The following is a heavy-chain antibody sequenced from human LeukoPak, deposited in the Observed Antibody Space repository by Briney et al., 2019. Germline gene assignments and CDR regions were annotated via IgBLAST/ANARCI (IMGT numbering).Heavy chain of an antibody. V-gene: IGHV4-59*01. CDR3: AASIAARPPYYGMDV. CDR1: GGSISSYY. D-gene: IGHD6-6*01. Sequence: ASETLSPTCTVSGGSISSYYWSWIRQPSGKGLEWIGYIYYSGSTNYNPSLKSRVTISVDTSKNQFSLKLSSVTAADTAVYYCAASIAARPPYYGMDVWGQGTTVTVS. CDR2: IYYSGST. J-gene: IGHJ6*02.